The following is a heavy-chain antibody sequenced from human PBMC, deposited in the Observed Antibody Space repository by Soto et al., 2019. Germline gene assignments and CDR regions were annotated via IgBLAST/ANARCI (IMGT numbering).Heavy chain of an antibody. CDR2: VSWNSGSI. D-gene: IGHD4-17*01. V-gene: IGHV3-9*01. CDR3: AKADYGDYSAFQH. CDR1: GFTFDDYA. Sequence: EVQLVESGGGLVQPGRSLRLSCAASGFTFDDYAMHWVRQAPGKGLEWVSGVSWNSGSIGYADCVKGRFTISRDNAKNSLYLQKNSLRAEESALYYCAKADYGDYSAFQHWGQGTLVTVSS. J-gene: IGHJ1*01.